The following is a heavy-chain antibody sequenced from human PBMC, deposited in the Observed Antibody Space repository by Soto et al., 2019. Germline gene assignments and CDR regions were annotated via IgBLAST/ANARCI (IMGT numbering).Heavy chain of an antibody. V-gene: IGHV4-59*12. CDR3: ARGANSGSYWDAFDI. J-gene: IGHJ3*02. CDR1: GGSISTYY. D-gene: IGHD1-26*01. Sequence: SETLSLTCTVSGGSISTYYWSLIRQPPGKGLEWIGFIYHSDSTEYNPSLKIRVTILVDTSNNQFSLKLSSVTAAGTAVYYCARGANSGSYWDAFDIWGQGTVVNVSS. CDR2: IYHSDST.